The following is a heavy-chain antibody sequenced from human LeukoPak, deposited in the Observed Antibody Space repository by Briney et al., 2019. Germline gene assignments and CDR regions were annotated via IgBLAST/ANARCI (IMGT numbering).Heavy chain of an antibody. CDR1: GGSISSYY. J-gene: IGHJ4*02. CDR2: IYYSGST. V-gene: IGHV4-59*01. D-gene: IGHD2/OR15-2a*01. Sequence: SETLSLTCTVSGGSISSYYWSWIRQPPGKGLEWIGYIYYSGSTNYNPSLKSRVTISVDTSKNQFSLKLSSVTAADTAVYYCARAHSMVMYYFDYWGQGTLVTVSS. CDR3: ARAHSMVMYYFDY.